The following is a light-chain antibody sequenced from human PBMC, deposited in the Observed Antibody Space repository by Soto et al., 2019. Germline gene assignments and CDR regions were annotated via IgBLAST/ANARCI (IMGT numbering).Light chain of an antibody. J-gene: IGKJ3*01. Sequence: ENVLTQSPGTLSLSPGERATLSCRASQSVTSNSLAWYQQKPGQAPRLLIYGASSRAIGIPDRLSGSGSGTDFMLTINSLEPEDFAVYYCQQFGYSLFTFGPGTKVDI. V-gene: IGKV3-20*01. CDR1: QSVTSNS. CDR3: QQFGYSLFT. CDR2: GAS.